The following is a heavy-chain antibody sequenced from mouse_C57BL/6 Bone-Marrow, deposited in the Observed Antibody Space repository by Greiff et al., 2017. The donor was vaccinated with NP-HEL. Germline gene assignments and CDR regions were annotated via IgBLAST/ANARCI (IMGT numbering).Heavy chain of an antibody. CDR3: ARMRDYDGFAY. D-gene: IGHD2-4*01. V-gene: IGHV1-47*01. CDR2: FDPSNDDT. Sequence: VQLQQSGAELVKPGASVKLSCKASGYTFTTYPIDWMKQNHGKGLEWIGNFDPSNDDTKYNEKFKGKATLTVEKSSSTVYLELSRLTSDDSAVYYCARMRDYDGFAYWGQGTLVTVSA. J-gene: IGHJ3*01. CDR1: GYTFTTYP.